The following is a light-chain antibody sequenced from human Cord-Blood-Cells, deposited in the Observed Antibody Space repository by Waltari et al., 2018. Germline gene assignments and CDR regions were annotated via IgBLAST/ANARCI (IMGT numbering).Light chain of an antibody. CDR3: QAWDSSTYV. Sequence: SYELTQPPSVSVSPGQTASITCSGANLGDKYACWYQQKPGQHPVLVIYRDSKRPSGIPERFAGSNSGNTATLTISGTQAMDEAYYYCQAWDSSTYVFGTGTKVTVL. J-gene: IGLJ1*01. V-gene: IGLV3-1*01. CDR2: RDS. CDR1: NLGDKY.